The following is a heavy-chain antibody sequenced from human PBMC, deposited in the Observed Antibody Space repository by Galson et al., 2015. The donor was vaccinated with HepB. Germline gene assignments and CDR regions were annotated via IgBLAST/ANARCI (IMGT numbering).Heavy chain of an antibody. CDR2: IIPILTIA. CDR1: GGTFSNYA. J-gene: IGHJ4*02. V-gene: IGHV1-69*04. CDR3: ARGKGMTAAGTEDY. D-gene: IGHD6-13*01. Sequence: SVKVSCKASGGTFSNYAISWVRQAPGQGLEWMGRIIPILTIANYAQKFQGRITITADKSTSTTSMELSSLRSDDTAVYYCARGKGMTAAGTEDYWGQGTLVSVSS.